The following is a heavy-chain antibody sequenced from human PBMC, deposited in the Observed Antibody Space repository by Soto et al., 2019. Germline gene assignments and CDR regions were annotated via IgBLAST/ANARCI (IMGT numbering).Heavy chain of an antibody. Sequence: QVQLVESGGGVVQPGMSLRLSCAVSGFTFSNFTMHWVRQAPATGMEWVAVISFDEINQFYADSVKGRFSSSRDDSKNTLYLEMNSLRAEETAVYYCARDEFASSGRNSGFDHWGQGTLVTVSS. CDR2: ISFDEINQ. CDR3: ARDEFASSGRNSGFDH. CDR1: GFTFSNFT. D-gene: IGHD3-22*01. V-gene: IGHV3-30-3*01. J-gene: IGHJ4*02.